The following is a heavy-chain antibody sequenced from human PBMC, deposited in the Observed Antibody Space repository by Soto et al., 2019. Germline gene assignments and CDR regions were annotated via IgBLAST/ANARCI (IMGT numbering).Heavy chain of an antibody. V-gene: IGHV1-8*01. Sequence: QVQLVQSGAEVKKPGASVKVSCKVSGYTFTSYDINWVRQATGQGVEWMGWLNSNSGNTGYAQKFQGRVTMTRNTSIITAYMELSSLRSEDTAVYYSARGSRVLWFGESLGYYYYGMGVWGQGTTVTVSS. CDR3: ARGSRVLWFGESLGYYYYGMGV. CDR1: GYTFTSYD. D-gene: IGHD3-10*01. J-gene: IGHJ6*02. CDR2: LNSNSGNT.